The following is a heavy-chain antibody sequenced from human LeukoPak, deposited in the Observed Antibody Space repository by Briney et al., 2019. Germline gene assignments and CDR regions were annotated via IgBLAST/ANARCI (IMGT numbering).Heavy chain of an antibody. D-gene: IGHD6-13*01. V-gene: IGHV3-7*01. J-gene: IGHJ3*02. CDR3: ARDDGGRYSAGWYDAFDI. CDR2: INRDGSEK. Sequence: GGSLRLSCAASAFTLSGYWMTWVRQAPGKGLEWVANINRDGSEKHYVDSVKGRFTISRDNARNSLFLQMDSLRAEDTALYFCARDDGGRYSAGWYDAFDIWGPGTMVTVSS. CDR1: AFTLSGYW.